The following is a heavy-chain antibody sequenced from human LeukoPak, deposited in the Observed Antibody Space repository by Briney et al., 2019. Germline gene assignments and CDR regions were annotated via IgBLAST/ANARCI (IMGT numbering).Heavy chain of an antibody. V-gene: IGHV4-59*01. J-gene: IGHJ4*02. CDR3: ARVNPHGHSDY. CDR1: RGSTLAYF. CDR2: IYYTGST. Sequence: PESLSLTPALPRGSTLAYFRSWVRQPPGKGQEWFGYIYYTGSTKYSPSLQSRATISVESSRNQFSLKVSSATAADSAVYYCARVNPHGHSDYWGQGILVTVSS.